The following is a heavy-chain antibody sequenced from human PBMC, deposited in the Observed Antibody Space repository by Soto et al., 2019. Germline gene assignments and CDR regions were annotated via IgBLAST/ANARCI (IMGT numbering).Heavy chain of an antibody. CDR1: GGSISSSNW. CDR3: ARDGYKGEDYYYGMDV. CDR2: IYHSGST. D-gene: IGHD3-16*01. J-gene: IGHJ6*02. Sequence: SETLSLTCAVSGGSISSSNWWSWVRQPPGKGLEWIGEIYHSGSTNYNPSLKSRVTISVDKSKNQFSLKLSSVTAADTAVYYCARDGYKGEDYYYGMDVWGQGTTVTVS. V-gene: IGHV4-4*02.